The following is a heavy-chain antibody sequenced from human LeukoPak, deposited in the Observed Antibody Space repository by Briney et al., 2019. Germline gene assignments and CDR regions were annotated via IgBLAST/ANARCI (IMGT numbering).Heavy chain of an antibody. CDR2: IYYSGST. CDR1: GGSISSYY. CDR3: ARVDTYCGGDCYSVDY. V-gene: IGHV4-59*12. J-gene: IGHJ4*02. Sequence: SETLSLTCTVSGGSISSYYWSWIRQPPGKGLEWIGYIYYSGSTNYNPSLKSRVTISVDTSKNQFSLKLSSVTAADTAVYYCARVDTYCGGDCYSVDYRGQGTLVTVSS. D-gene: IGHD2-21*02.